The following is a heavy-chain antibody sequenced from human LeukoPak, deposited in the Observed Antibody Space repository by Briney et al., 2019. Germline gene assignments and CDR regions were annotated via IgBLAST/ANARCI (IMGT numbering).Heavy chain of an antibody. CDR1: GGSISSYY. CDR2: IYSSGST. J-gene: IGHJ5*02. CDR3: AKYVSTGWFDP. D-gene: IGHD5/OR15-5a*01. Sequence: SETLSLTCTVSGGSISSYYWSWIRQPPGKGLEWIGYIYSSGSTTYNPSLKSRVTISVDTSKNQFSLKLSSVTAADTAVYYCAKYVSTGWFDPWGQGTLVTVSS. V-gene: IGHV4-59*08.